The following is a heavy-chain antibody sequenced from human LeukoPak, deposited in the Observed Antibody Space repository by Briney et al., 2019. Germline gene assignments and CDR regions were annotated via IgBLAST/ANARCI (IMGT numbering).Heavy chain of an antibody. Sequence: GGSLRLSCAASGFTFSTYSMTWVRQGPGKGLEWVSSIYPNGGSTFYADSVKGRFTISRDNSKNTLYLQMSSLRTDDTAIYYCTKDVIPDSGWDLDYWGQGTLVTVSS. CDR3: TKDVIPDSGWDLDY. V-gene: IGHV3-23*01. D-gene: IGHD6-19*01. J-gene: IGHJ4*02. CDR1: GFTFSTYS. CDR2: IYPNGGST.